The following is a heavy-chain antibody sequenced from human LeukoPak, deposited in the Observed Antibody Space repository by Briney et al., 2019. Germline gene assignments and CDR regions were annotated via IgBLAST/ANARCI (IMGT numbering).Heavy chain of an antibody. J-gene: IGHJ4*02. D-gene: IGHD4-11*01. Sequence: SVKVSCKASGGTFSSYAISWVRQAPGQGLEWMGGIIPIFGTANYAQKYQGRVTITTDESTSTAYMELSSLRSEDTAVYYCARAGPYRNYGAQDYWGQGTLVTVSS. V-gene: IGHV1-69*05. CDR2: IIPIFGTA. CDR3: ARAGPYRNYGAQDY. CDR1: GGTFSSYA.